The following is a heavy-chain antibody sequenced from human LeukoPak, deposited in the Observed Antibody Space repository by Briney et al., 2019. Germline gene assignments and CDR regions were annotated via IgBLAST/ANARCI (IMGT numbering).Heavy chain of an antibody. CDR3: AGVGRFWVVAATPYYY. CDR1: GYTFTSYG. Sequence: ASVKVSCKASGYTFTSYGISWVRQAPGQGLEWMGWISAYNGNTNYAQKLQGRVTMTTDTSTSTAYMELRSLRSDDTAVYYCAGVGRFWVVAATPYYYWGQGTLVTVSS. J-gene: IGHJ4*02. CDR2: ISAYNGNT. D-gene: IGHD2-15*01. V-gene: IGHV1-18*01.